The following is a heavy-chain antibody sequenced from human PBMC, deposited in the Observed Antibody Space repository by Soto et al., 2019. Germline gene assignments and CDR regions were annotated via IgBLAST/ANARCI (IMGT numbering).Heavy chain of an antibody. CDR3: ARPAATVIFYSGMDV. V-gene: IGHV3-30-3*01. CDR2: ISFDGSNE. CDR1: GFTFSDYA. Sequence: PGGSLRLSCAASGFTFSDYAMHWVRQAPGKGLEWVAIISFDGSNEHYADSVQGRFTTSRDNSENTLYLQMNSLRADDTAVYYCARPAATVIFYSGMDVWGQGTTVTVSS. J-gene: IGHJ6*02. D-gene: IGHD4-17*01.